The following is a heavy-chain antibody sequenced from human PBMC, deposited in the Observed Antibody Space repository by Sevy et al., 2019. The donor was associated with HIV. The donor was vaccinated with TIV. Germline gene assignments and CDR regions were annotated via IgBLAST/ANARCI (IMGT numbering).Heavy chain of an antibody. D-gene: IGHD4-17*01. CDR1: GGSISRGQFY. J-gene: IGHJ2*01. Sequence: SETLSLTCTVSGGSISRGQFYWSWIRQPAGQGLEWIGRVHNTGSPTYNPSLRNRVGMSIDTSKNQLSLVLSSVTAADTAVYYCARNVGDYVFRYFDLWGRGTLVTVSS. CDR3: ARNVGDYVFRYFDL. V-gene: IGHV4-61*02. CDR2: VHNTGSP.